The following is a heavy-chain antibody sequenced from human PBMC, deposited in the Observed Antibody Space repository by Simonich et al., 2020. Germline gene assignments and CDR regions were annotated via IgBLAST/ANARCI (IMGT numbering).Heavy chain of an antibody. CDR2: ISGSGGST. J-gene: IGHJ4*02. CDR1: GFTFSSYA. CDR3: ATYYFDY. V-gene: IGHV3-23*01. Sequence: EVQLLESGGGLVQPGGSLRLSCAASGFTFSSYAMSWVRQAPGRGREWVSVISGSGGSTFYADSVKGRFTISRDNSKNTLYLQMNSLRAEDTAVYYCATYYFDYWGQGTLVTVSS.